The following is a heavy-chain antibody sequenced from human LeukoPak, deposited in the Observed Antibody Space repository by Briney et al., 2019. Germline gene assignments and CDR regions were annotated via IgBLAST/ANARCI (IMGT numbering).Heavy chain of an antibody. CDR1: DTSIGSYY. CDR2: ISYTGST. CDR3: ARVGRGDHTWGSYSFDY. D-gene: IGHD3-16*01. J-gene: IGHJ4*02. V-gene: IGHV4-59*01. Sequence: SETLSLTCTVSDTSIGSYYWSWIRQPPGKGLEWIGYISYTGSTNYNPSLKSRVTISLDTSKTQFSLQLSSVTAADTAVYYCARVGRGDHTWGSYSFDYWGQGTLVTVSS.